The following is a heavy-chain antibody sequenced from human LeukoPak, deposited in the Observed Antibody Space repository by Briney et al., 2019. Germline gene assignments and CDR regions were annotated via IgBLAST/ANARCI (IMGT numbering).Heavy chain of an antibody. V-gene: IGHV1-46*01. Sequence: ASVKVSCKPSGYTFTSYYMHWVRQAPGQGLEWMGIINPSGGSTTYGQKFQGRVTMTRDTSTSTVYMEPSSLRSEDTAVYYCARDESPTYYFDYWGQGTLVTVSS. CDR3: ARDESPTYYFDY. CDR2: INPSGGST. CDR1: GYTFTSYY. J-gene: IGHJ4*02.